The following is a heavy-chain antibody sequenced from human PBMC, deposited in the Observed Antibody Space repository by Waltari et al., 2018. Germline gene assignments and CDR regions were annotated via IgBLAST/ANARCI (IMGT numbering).Heavy chain of an antibody. Sequence: EVQLLESGGGLVQPGGSLRLSCAASVFTFNNYAMRWVRQAPGKGLEGGSAIRSSCGSTFGADSVKGRFTISRDNSKNTLILQMNSLRAEDTAVYYCAKDLGYQYESSGYDYWGQGTLVTVSS. V-gene: IGHV3-23*01. CDR2: IRSSCGST. CDR1: VFTFNNYA. J-gene: IGHJ4*02. D-gene: IGHD3-22*01. CDR3: AKDLGYQYESSGYDY.